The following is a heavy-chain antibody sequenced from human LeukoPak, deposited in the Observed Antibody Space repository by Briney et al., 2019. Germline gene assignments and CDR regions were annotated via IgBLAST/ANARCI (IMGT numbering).Heavy chain of an antibody. J-gene: IGHJ6*02. CDR1: GFTFSSYW. CDR3: ARDRVEELYQLLLRDYYYYGMDV. CDR2: IKQDGSEK. Sequence: PGGSLRLSCAASGFTFSSYWMSWVRQAPGKGLEWVANIKQDGSEKYYVDSVKGRFTISRDNAKNSLYLQMNSLRAEDTAVYYCARDRVEELYQLLLRDYYYYGMDVWGQGTTVTVSS. D-gene: IGHD2-2*01. V-gene: IGHV3-7*01.